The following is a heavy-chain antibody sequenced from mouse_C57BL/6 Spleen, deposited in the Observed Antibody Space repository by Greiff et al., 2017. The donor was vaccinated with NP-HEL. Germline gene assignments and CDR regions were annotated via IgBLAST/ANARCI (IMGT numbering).Heavy chain of an antibody. D-gene: IGHD1-1*01. CDR2: INPGSGGT. CDR3: ARDSYGSSYYFDY. CDR1: GYAFTNYL. Sequence: QVQLKQSGAELVRPGTSVKVSCKASGYAFTNYLIEWVKQRPGQGLEWIGVINPGSGGTNYNEKFKGKATLTADKSSSTAYMQLSSLTSEDSAVYFCARDSYGSSYYFDYWGQGTTLTVSS. J-gene: IGHJ2*01. V-gene: IGHV1-54*01.